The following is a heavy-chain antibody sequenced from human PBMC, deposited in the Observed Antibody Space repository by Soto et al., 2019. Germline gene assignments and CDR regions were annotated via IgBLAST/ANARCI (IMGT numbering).Heavy chain of an antibody. V-gene: IGHV3-23*01. J-gene: IGHJ4*02. Sequence: EVQLLESGGGLVQPGGSLRLSCAASGFTFSSYAMSWVRQAPGKGLEWVSAISGSGGSTYYADSVKGRYTISRDNSKNTLYLQMNSLRAEDTAVYYCAKVWELLPYFDYWGQGTLVTVSS. CDR1: GFTFSSYA. CDR3: AKVWELLPYFDY. D-gene: IGHD1-26*01. CDR2: ISGSGGST.